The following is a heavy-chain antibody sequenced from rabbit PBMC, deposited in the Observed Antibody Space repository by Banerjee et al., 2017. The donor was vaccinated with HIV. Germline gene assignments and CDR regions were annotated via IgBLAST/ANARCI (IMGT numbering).Heavy chain of an antibody. CDR3: AKFAGYGGYNYRL. CDR2: IYVGSGNT. J-gene: IGHJ6*01. V-gene: IGHV1S40*01. D-gene: IGHD7-1*01. Sequence: QSLEESGGDLVKPGASLTLTCTASGFDFSTNAVCWVRQAPGKGLEWIAFIYVGSGNTYYASWAKGRSTISKTSSTTVTLQMTSLTAADTATYFCAKFAGYGGYNYRLWGPGTLVTVS. CDR1: GFDFSTNA.